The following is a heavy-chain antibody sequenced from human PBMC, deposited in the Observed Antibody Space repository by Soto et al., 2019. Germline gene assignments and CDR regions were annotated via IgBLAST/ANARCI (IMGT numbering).Heavy chain of an antibody. V-gene: IGHV4-31*03. CDR3: ARKNDFPRGSFYYSGLDV. D-gene: IGHD3-3*01. J-gene: IGHJ6*02. Sequence: QMQLQESGPGLVKPSQTLSLTCTVSGGSISSGGYYWSWIRQLPGKGQEWMGYIYRSGNAYYNPSLESRLTISVDTSKNQFSLKLSSVTAADTAVYSCARKNDFPRGSFYYSGLDVWGHGTKVTVSS. CDR1: GGSISSGGYY. CDR2: IYRSGNA.